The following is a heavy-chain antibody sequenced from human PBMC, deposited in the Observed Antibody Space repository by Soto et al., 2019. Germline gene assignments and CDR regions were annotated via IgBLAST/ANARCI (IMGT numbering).Heavy chain of an antibody. V-gene: IGHV1-18*01. D-gene: IGHD4-17*01. CDR3: ARRGPTVTTNYYYYYGMDV. CDR2: ISAYNGNT. J-gene: IGHJ6*02. CDR1: GYTFTSYG. Sequence: ASVKVSCKASGYTFTSYGISWVRQAPGQGLEWMGWISAYNGNTNYAQKLQGRVTMTTDTSTSTAYMELRSLRSDDTAVYYCARRGPTVTTNYYYYYGMDVWGQGTTVTVSS.